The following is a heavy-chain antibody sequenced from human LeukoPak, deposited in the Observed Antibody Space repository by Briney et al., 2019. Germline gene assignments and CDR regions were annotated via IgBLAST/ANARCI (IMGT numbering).Heavy chain of an antibody. J-gene: IGHJ4*02. CDR1: GYSISSGYY. D-gene: IGHD6-13*01. V-gene: IGHV4-38-2*02. Sequence: SETLSLTCTVSGYSISSGYYWGWIRQPPGKGLEWIGSIYHSGSTYYNPSLKSRVTISVDTSKNQFSLKLSSVTAADTAVYYCASGSKGIAAAGAIFDYWGQGTLVTVSS. CDR2: IYHSGST. CDR3: ASGSKGIAAAGAIFDY.